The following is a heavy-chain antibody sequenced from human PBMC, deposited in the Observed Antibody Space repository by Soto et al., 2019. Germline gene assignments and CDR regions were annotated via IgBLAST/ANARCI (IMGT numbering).Heavy chain of an antibody. CDR1: GFTVSSNY. CDR2: IYNGGGT. V-gene: IGHV3-66*01. CDR3: ARDLVGSTPEYFQH. Sequence: EVQLVESGGGLVQPGGSLRLSCAASGFTVSSNYISWVRQAPGQGLEWVSVIYNGGGTYYADSVKGRFTISRDNSKNTLYLQMNSLRAEDTAVYYCARDLVGSTPEYFQHWGQGTMVTVSS. D-gene: IGHD1-26*01. J-gene: IGHJ1*01.